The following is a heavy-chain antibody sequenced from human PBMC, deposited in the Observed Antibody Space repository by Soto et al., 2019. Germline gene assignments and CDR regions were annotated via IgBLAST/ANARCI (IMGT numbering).Heavy chain of an antibody. CDR3: AREAGRSSPNWFAN. V-gene: IGHV3-9*01. CDR1: GFTFRDYA. Sequence: EVQLVESGGGLVQPGRSLRLSCAASGFTFRDYAMHWVRQVPGKDLEWVSHISWNSDRLDYTDSAKGRFTISRDNAKSYLYLEMSSLRPEDTALYYCAREAGRSSPNWFANWGQGTLVTVST. D-gene: IGHD6-6*01. J-gene: IGHJ5*02. CDR2: ISWNSDRL.